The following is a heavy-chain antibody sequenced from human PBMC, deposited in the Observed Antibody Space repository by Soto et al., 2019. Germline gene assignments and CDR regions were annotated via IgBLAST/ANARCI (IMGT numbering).Heavy chain of an antibody. CDR2: INWNGGIT. J-gene: IGHJ5*02. CDR3: ARGRGALTVVSNWFDP. V-gene: IGHV3-9*01. Sequence: GGSLRLSCEGFGFNFEDYAMHWIRQAPGKGLEWVSGINWNGGITGYADSVKGRFTVSRDNANNSLHLEMSSLKTEDTALYYCARGRGALTVVSNWFDPWGQGTLVTVSS. D-gene: IGHD2-15*01. CDR1: GFNFEDYA.